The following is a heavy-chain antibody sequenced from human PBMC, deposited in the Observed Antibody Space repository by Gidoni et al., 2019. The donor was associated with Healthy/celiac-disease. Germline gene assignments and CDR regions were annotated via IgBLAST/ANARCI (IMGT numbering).Heavy chain of an antibody. Sequence: EVQLVESGGGLVQPGRSLRLSCAASGFTFADYAMHWVRQAPGKGLEWVSGISWNSGSIGYADSVKGRFTISRDNAKNSLYLQMNSLRAEDTALYYCARGMVRGAEEGIFDYWGQGTLVTVSS. V-gene: IGHV3-9*01. CDR1: GFTFADYA. CDR2: ISWNSGSI. J-gene: IGHJ4*02. D-gene: IGHD3-10*01. CDR3: ARGMVRGAEEGIFDY.